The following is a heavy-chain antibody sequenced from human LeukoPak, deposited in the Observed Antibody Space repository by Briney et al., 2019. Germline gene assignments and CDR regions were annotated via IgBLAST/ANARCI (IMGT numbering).Heavy chain of an antibody. Sequence: SETLSLTCTVSGGSMSSYYWSWIRQPPEKGLEWIGYIYYSGSTNYNPSLKSRVTISVDTSKNQFSLKLSSVAAADTAVYYCARSYGGNRWHGFDIWGQGTMVTVSS. CDR3: ARSYGGNRWHGFDI. CDR2: IYYSGST. V-gene: IGHV4-59*01. J-gene: IGHJ3*02. CDR1: GGSMSSYY. D-gene: IGHD4-23*01.